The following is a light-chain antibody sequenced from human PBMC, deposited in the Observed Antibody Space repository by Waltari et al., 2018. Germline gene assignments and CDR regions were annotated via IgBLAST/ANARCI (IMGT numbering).Light chain of an antibody. CDR1: EGIGTW. CDR3: QQANTFPLT. Sequence: DIHMTHSPSSVPASVVDRVPLTFRASEGIGTWLAWYHRKPGKAPKLLIYGSSSLQSWVPPRFSGGGSGTDFTLAMNNLQAEDFATYSCQQANTFPLTFGGGTKVEIK. J-gene: IGKJ4*01. V-gene: IGKV1-12*01. CDR2: GSS.